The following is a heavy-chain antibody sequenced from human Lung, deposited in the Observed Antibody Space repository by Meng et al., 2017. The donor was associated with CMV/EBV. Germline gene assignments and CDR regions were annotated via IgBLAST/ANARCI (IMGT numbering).Heavy chain of an antibody. CDR1: GFSFSDNY. J-gene: IGHJ4*02. CDR3: VKDFLGAGDF. CDR2: IRDKAATYST. Sequence: GESLKISCAASGFSFSDNYMDWFRQAPGKGLECVGRIRDKAATYSTEYAASVRGRFTISRDDSKNSLYLQMNSLKIEDTAVYYCVKDFLGAGDFWDQGTPVXVSS. V-gene: IGHV3-72*01. D-gene: IGHD2-15*01.